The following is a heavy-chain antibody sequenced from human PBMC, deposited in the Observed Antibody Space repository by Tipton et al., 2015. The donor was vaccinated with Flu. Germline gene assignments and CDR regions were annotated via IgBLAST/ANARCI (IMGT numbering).Heavy chain of an antibody. D-gene: IGHD3-9*01. CDR2: IYYSGST. V-gene: IGHV4-39*01. J-gene: IGHJ4*02. Sequence: TLPLTCTVSGGSISSSSYYWGWIRQPPGKGLEWIGSIYYSGSTYYNPSLKSRVTISVDTSKNQFSLKLSSVTAADTAVYYCARLSYDILTGYYPHLDYWGQGTLVTVSS. CDR1: GGSISSSSYY. CDR3: ARLSYDILTGYYPHLDY.